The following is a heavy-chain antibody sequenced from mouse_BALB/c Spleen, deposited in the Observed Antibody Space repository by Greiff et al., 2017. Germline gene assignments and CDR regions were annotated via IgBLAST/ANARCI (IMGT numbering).Heavy chain of an antibody. CDR1: GYSITSDYA. CDR3: ARVNLGAMDY. CDR2: ISYSGST. J-gene: IGHJ4*01. D-gene: IGHD3-3*01. V-gene: IGHV3-2*02. Sequence: EVQLKESGPGLVKPSQSLSLTCTVTGYSITSDYAWNWIRQFPGNKLEWMGYISYSGSTSYNPSLKSRISITRDTSKNQFFLQLNSVTTEDTATYYCARVNLGAMDYWGQGTSVTVSS.